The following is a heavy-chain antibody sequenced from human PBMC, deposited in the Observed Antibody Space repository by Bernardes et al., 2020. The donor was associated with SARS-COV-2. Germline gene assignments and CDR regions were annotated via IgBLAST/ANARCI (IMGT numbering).Heavy chain of an antibody. CDR2: IIPIFGTA. CDR3: AREDTATDYYFYCYMDV. J-gene: IGHJ6*03. D-gene: IGHD5-18*01. Sequence: SVKVSCKASGGTFSSYAISWVRQAPGQGLEWMGGIIPIFGTANHAQKFQGRVTITADESTSTAYRELSSLRSEDTAVYYGAREDTATDYYFYCYMDVWGKGTTVTVSS. CDR1: GGTFSSYA. V-gene: IGHV1-69*13.